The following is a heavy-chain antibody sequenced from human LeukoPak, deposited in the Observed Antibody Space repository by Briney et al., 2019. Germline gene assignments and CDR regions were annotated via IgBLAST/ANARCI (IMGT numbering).Heavy chain of an antibody. CDR1: GFTFSSYW. Sequence: PGGSLRLSCAASGFTFSSYWMNWARQAPGKGLEWVSSFGTRSTSVYHAGSVKGRFAISRDNAKNSLYLQMNSLRAEGTALYYCAREVSEGFGFWGQGTLVTVSS. CDR2: FGTRSTSV. D-gene: IGHD3-22*01. V-gene: IGHV3-21*01. CDR3: AREVSEGFGF. J-gene: IGHJ4*02.